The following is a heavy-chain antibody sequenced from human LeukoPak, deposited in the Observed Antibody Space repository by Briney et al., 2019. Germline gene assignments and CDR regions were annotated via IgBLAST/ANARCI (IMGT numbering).Heavy chain of an antibody. CDR1: GFTFSSYA. V-gene: IGHV3-23*01. CDR3: AKFSVPRYYYYYYGMDV. CDR2: ISGSGGST. J-gene: IGHJ6*02. Sequence: GGSLRLSCAASGFTFSSYAMSWVRQAPGKGLEWVSAISGSGGSTYYADSVKGRFTISRDNSKNTLYLQMNSLRAEDTAVYYCAKFSVPRYYYYYYGMDVWGQGTTVTVSS.